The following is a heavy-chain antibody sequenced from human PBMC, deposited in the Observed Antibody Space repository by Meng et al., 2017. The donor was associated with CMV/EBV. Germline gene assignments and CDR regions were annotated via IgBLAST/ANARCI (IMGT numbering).Heavy chain of an antibody. D-gene: IGHD2/OR15-2a*01. V-gene: IGHV3-7*03. J-gene: IGHJ4*02. CDR3: ARGDICNNYYSGTIDD. CDR2: IKQDGSEK. Sequence: GGSLRLSCAASGFTFSSYWMSWVRQAPGKGLEWVANIKQDGSEKYYVDSVKGRFTISRDNAKNSLYLQMNSLRIEDTAFYYCARGDICNNYYSGTIDDWGQGTLVTVSS. CDR1: GFTFSSYW.